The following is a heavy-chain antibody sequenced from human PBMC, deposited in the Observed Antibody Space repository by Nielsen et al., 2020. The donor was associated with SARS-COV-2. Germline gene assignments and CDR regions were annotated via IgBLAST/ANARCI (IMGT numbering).Heavy chain of an antibody. CDR3: ARVRVGPAGDAFDI. CDR2: IIPIFGTA. V-gene: IGHV1-69*13. Sequence: SVKVSCKASGGTFSSYAISWVRQAPGQGLEWMGGIIPIFGTANYAQKFQGRVTITADESTSTAYMELSSLRSEDTAVYYCARVRVGPAGDAFDIWGQGTMVTVSS. CDR1: GGTFSSYA. J-gene: IGHJ3*02. D-gene: IGHD6-13*01.